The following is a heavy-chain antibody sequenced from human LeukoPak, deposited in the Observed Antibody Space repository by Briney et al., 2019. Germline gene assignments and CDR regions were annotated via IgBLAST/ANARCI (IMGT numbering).Heavy chain of an antibody. Sequence: PGGSLRLSCAASGFTFNDYWMTWVRHAPGKGLEWVAHIKQDGSEKYYVDSLKGRFTISRDNAKNSLFLQMDSLRAEDTAVYYCVRDCSSASLSSGCYYAMDVWGKGTTVTVSS. J-gene: IGHJ6*04. CDR3: VRDCSSASLSSGCYYAMDV. V-gene: IGHV3-7*03. CDR2: IKQDGSEK. CDR1: GFTFNDYW. D-gene: IGHD2-2*01.